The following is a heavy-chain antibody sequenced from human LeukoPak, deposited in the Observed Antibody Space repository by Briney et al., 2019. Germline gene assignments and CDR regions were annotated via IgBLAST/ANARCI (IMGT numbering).Heavy chain of an antibody. Sequence: ASVKVSCKASGYTFTSYGVSWVRQAPGQGLEWMGWISAYNGYTNDAQKLQGRVAMTRDTSTSAAYLVWRSLRSDDTAVYYCARNLWFGESSDAFDMWGQGTMVTVSS. J-gene: IGHJ3*02. CDR3: ARNLWFGESSDAFDM. D-gene: IGHD3-10*01. CDR1: GYTFTSYG. V-gene: IGHV1-18*01. CDR2: ISAYNGYT.